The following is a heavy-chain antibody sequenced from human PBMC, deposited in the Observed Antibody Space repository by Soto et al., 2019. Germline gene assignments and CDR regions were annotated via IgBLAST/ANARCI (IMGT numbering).Heavy chain of an antibody. D-gene: IGHD3-22*01. CDR3: AADGYPSSGYYCFDY. V-gene: IGHV4-31*03. CDR1: GGSISSGGYY. J-gene: IGHJ4*02. CDR2: IYYSGST. Sequence: TLSLTCTVSGGSISSGGYYWSWIRQHPGKGLEWIGYIYYSGSTYYNPSLKSRVTISVDTSKNQFSLKLSSVTAADTAVYYCAADGYPSSGYYCFDYWGQGTLVIVSS.